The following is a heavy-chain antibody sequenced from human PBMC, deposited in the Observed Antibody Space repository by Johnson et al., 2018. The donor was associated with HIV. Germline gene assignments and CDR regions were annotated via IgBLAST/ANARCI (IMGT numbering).Heavy chain of an antibody. V-gene: IGHV3-30-3*01. J-gene: IGHJ3*02. D-gene: IGHD6-19*01. CDR2: ISYDGSNI. CDR1: GFTFSSYA. Sequence: QVQLVESGGGLIQPGRSLRLSCAASGFTFSSYAMHWVRQAPGKGLEWVAVISYDGSNIYYADSVKGQFTISRDNSKNTLHLQMNSLRVEDTAVYYCAKGGSGTTRIRAQKGAFDIWGQGTMVTVSS. CDR3: AKGGSGTTRIRAQKGAFDI.